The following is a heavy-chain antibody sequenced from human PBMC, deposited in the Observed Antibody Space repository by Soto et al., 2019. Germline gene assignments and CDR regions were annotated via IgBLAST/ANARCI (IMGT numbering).Heavy chain of an antibody. CDR1: GLSLRTTGVG. J-gene: IGHJ6*02. D-gene: IGHD2-21*02. Sequence: QVTLKESGPTLVKPTQTLTLTCTVSGLSLRTTGVGVGWVRQPPGKALEWLALLYWDDDQRYSPSLRSRLTIAKDISEKQVVLTMTNMDTVDTATYYCVQSRCRGDCLEIYSSHAYNGLDVWGQGTTVTVSS. CDR2: LYWDDDQ. CDR3: VQSRCRGDCLEIYSSHAYNGLDV. V-gene: IGHV2-5*02.